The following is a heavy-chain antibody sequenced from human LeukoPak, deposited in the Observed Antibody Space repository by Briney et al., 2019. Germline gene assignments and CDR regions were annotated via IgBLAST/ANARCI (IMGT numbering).Heavy chain of an antibody. CDR3: ARSITMIVDWFDP. CDR2: ISSSSSYI. V-gene: IGHV3-21*01. CDR1: GFTFSSYS. D-gene: IGHD3-22*01. J-gene: IGHJ5*02. Sequence: GGSLRLSCAASGFTFSSYSMNWVRQAPGKGLEWVSSISSSSSYIYYADSVKGRFTVSRDNAKNSLYLQMNSLRAEDTAVYYCARSITMIVDWFDPWGQGTLVTVSS.